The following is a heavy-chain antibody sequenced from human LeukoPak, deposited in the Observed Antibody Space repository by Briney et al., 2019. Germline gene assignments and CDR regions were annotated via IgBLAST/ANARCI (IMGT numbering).Heavy chain of an antibody. CDR3: ATYSSGWFDY. Sequence: GASVKVSCKASGGTFTSYSISWVRQAPGQGLEWMGGIIPILGIANYAQKFQGRVTITADKSTSTAYMELSSLRSEDTAVYYCATYSSGWFDYWGQGTLVTVSS. V-gene: IGHV1-69*02. J-gene: IGHJ4*02. CDR2: IIPILGIA. CDR1: GGTFTSYS. D-gene: IGHD6-19*01.